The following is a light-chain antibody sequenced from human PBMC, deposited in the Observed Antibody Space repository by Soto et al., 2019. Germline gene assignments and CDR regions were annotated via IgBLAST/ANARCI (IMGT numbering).Light chain of an antibody. Sequence: EIVMTQSPATLSVSPGERATLSCRASQSVSSNVAWYQQIPGQTPRLLIYGASTRATGIPVRFSGSGSGTEFTLTISSLQSEDFAIYYCQRYNNWPLTFGGGTKV. CDR3: QRYNNWPLT. CDR2: GAS. J-gene: IGKJ4*01. CDR1: QSVSSN. V-gene: IGKV3-15*01.